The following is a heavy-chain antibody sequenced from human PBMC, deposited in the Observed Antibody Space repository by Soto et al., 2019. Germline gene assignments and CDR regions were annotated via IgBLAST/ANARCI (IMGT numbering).Heavy chain of an antibody. CDR2: INPATGAA. CDR1: GYPVTAYY. CDR3: ARGGGVGVAGSAAFDM. D-gene: IGHD3-3*01. Sequence: QLHLVQSGAVVKKPGASVTVSCSASGYPVTAYYMHWVRQAPGRGLAWMGGINPATGAAKYTQTFRGRVTVTRDTAPSTVFREPGGLTSEDTAVFYCARGGGVGVAGSAAFDMWGQGTLVIVSS. J-gene: IGHJ3*02. V-gene: IGHV1-2*02.